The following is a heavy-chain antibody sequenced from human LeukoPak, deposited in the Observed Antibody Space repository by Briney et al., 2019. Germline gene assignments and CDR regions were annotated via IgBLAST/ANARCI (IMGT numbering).Heavy chain of an antibody. CDR2: INLETGNA. J-gene: IGHJ2*01. CDR3: TRLAARRQFDT. D-gene: IGHD3-9*01. CDR1: GFTFDDYA. Sequence: GGSLRLSCAVSGFTFDDYAMHWVRQAPGKGLEGVSGINLETGNAIYADSVKGRFTISRDNAKNSLYLQMSSLRAQNTPFYYVTRLAARRQFDTWGRGTLLTASS. V-gene: IGHV3-9*01.